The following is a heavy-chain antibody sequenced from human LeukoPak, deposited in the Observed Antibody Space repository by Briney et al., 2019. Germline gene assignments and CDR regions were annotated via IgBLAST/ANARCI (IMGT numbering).Heavy chain of an antibody. CDR1: GFTVSSNY. J-gene: IGHJ3*02. Sequence: GGSLRLSCAASGFTVSSNYMNWVRQAPGKGLEWVANIKQDGGEIYYVDSVKGRFTVSRDNAKKSLYLQMNSLRAEDTAVYYCARVLLPLGVVIVFNGFDIWGQGTMVTVSS. CDR2: IKQDGGEI. D-gene: IGHD3-3*01. CDR3: ARVLLPLGVVIVFNGFDI. V-gene: IGHV3-7*01.